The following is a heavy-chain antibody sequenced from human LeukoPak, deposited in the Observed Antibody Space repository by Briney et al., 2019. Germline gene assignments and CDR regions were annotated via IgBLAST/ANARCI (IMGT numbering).Heavy chain of an antibody. V-gene: IGHV4/OR15-8*02. D-gene: IGHD1-26*01. J-gene: IGHJ4*02. CDR3: AGESGPGSPFGY. Sequence: SETLSLTWGVSGGSISGTNWWSWVRQPPGQGLEWIGEISLAGQTNFNPSLNGRVAMSLDKSSTKLYLHLTSVTAADTATYFSAGESGPGSPFGYWGQGTLVIVSS. CDR1: GGSISGTNW. CDR2: ISLAGQT.